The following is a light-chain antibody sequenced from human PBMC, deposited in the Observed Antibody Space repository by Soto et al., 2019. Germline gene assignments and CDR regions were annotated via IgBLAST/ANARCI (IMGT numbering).Light chain of an antibody. Sequence: QSAVAQPASVSGSPGQSITISCTVTGSDVRTYNLVSWYQQHPGKVPKLIIYEASKRPSGVSNRFSGSQPGNTASLTVSGLQAEDEADYYCCSYAGDKTYVFGSGTKVTVL. CDR3: CSYAGDKTYV. CDR2: EAS. J-gene: IGLJ1*01. V-gene: IGLV2-23*01. CDR1: GSDVRTYNL.